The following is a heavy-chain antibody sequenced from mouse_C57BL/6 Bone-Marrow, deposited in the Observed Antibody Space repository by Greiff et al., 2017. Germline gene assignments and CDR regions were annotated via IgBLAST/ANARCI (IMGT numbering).Heavy chain of an antibody. CDR3: ARDYGSSYSFAY. D-gene: IGHD1-1*01. J-gene: IGHJ3*01. CDR2: IHPNSGST. V-gene: IGHV1-64*01. Sequence: QVQLQQPGAELVKPGASVKLSCKASGYTFTSYWMHWVKQRPGQGLEWIGMIHPNSGSTNYNEKFKGKTTLTVDKSSSTAYMQLSSLTSEDSAVYYCARDYGSSYSFAYWGQGTRVTVSA. CDR1: GYTFTSYW.